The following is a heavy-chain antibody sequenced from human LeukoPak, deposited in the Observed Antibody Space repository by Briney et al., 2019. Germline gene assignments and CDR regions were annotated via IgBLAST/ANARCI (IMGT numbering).Heavy chain of an antibody. CDR3: AKGSRSSGWYYFDY. CDR1: GFTFDDYA. J-gene: IGHJ4*02. Sequence: GGSLGLSCAASGFTFDDYAMHWVRQAPGKGLEWVSGISWNSGSIGYADSVKGRFTISRDNAKNSLYLQMNSLRAEDTALYYCAKGSRSSGWYYFDYWGQGTLVTVSS. V-gene: IGHV3-9*01. D-gene: IGHD6-19*01. CDR2: ISWNSGSI.